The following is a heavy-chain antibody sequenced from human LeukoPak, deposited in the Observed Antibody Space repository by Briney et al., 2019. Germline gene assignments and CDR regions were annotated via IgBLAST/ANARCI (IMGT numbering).Heavy chain of an antibody. CDR2: ISSSSSYI. D-gene: IGHD3-22*01. J-gene: IGHJ4*02. Sequence: SGGSLRLSCAASGFTFSSYGMNWVRQAPGEGLEWVSSISSSSSYIYYADSVKGRFTISRDNAKNSLYLQMNSLRAEDTAVYYCARGSGYPPGYWGQGTLVTVSS. CDR3: ARGSGYPPGY. CDR1: GFTFSSYG. V-gene: IGHV3-21*01.